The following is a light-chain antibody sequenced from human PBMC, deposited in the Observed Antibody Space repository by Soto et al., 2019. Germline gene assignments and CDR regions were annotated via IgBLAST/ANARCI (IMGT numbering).Light chain of an antibody. V-gene: IGKV3-15*01. Sequence: DIVMTQSPSTLSASPGESVTLSCRASQLFSSTLAWYQRRPGQAPKLLIYGSSTRATGVPPRFSGSGSGTDFTLTISSLQSEDFGVYYCQQYNDWPLTFGQGTRLEIK. CDR3: QQYNDWPLT. J-gene: IGKJ5*01. CDR1: QLFSST. CDR2: GSS.